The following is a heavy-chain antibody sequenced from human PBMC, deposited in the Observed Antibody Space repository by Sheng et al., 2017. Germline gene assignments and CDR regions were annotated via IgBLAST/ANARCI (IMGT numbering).Heavy chain of an antibody. Sequence: EVQLVESGGGLGEAGRGPVRLSCLASGLNFKNVWMSWVRQAPGKGLEWVARFKVDSVGGTRDYAAPVKGRFTISKDKSKNTLYLEMSSLKEEDTGVYYCVTDDLYAKTAYGQDHFDYWGQGTLVTVSS. CDR1: GLNFKNVW. V-gene: IGHV3-15*01. J-gene: IGHJ4*02. CDR3: VTDDLYAKTAYGQDHFDY. CDR2: FKVDSVGGTR. D-gene: IGHD3-16*01.